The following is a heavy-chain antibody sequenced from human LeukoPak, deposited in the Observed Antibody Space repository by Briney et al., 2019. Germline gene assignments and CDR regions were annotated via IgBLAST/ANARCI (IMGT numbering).Heavy chain of an antibody. CDR2: IYPGDSDT. Sequence: GASLKISCKGSGYSVTTYWIAWVRQMPGKGLESMGIIYPGDSDTRYSPSFQGQVTISADKSIDTAYLQWSSLKASDTAMYYCARQKMVGATNSPLDYWGQGTLVTVSS. CDR3: ARQKMVGATNSPLDY. CDR1: GYSVTTYW. V-gene: IGHV5-51*01. J-gene: IGHJ4*02. D-gene: IGHD1-26*01.